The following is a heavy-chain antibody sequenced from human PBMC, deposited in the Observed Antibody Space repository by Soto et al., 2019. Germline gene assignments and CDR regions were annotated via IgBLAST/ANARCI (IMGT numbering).Heavy chain of an antibody. D-gene: IGHD1-26*01. Sequence: QVQLVQSGAEVKKPGASVKVSCKASGYTFTSYDINWVRQATGHGLEWRGWMNPNSGNTGYAQKFQGRVTMTRNTSISTAYMELSSLTSEDTAVYYCAESWGELLRFDIWGQGTMVTVSS. J-gene: IGHJ3*02. CDR1: GYTFTSYD. CDR3: AESWGELLRFDI. V-gene: IGHV1-8*01. CDR2: MNPNSGNT.